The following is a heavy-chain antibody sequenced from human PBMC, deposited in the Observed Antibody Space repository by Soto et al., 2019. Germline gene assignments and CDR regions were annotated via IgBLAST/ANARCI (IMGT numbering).Heavy chain of an antibody. CDR2: IYCSGST. Sequence: SSETLSLTCTVSGGSISSYYWSWIRQPPGKGLEWIGYIYCSGSTNYNPSLKSRVTISVDTSKNQFSLKLSSVTAADTAVYYCARGGITFGGVIADYWGQGTLVTVSS. V-gene: IGHV4-59*01. CDR3: ARGGITFGGVIADY. D-gene: IGHD3-16*02. J-gene: IGHJ4*02. CDR1: GGSISSYY.